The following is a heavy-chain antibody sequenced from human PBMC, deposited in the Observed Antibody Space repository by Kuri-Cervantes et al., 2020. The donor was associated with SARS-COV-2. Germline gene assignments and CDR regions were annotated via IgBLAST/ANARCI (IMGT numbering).Heavy chain of an antibody. D-gene: IGHD3-3*01. Sequence: GGSLRLSCAASGFTFSAHDMHWVRQAPGKGLEWVAFIRYDESNKYYADSVEDRFTISRDNSNNTLYLQMNSLRAEDTAVYYCAKVKSPFWSDYSHYYMDVWGKGTTVTVSS. CDR2: IRYDESNK. CDR1: GFTFSAHD. J-gene: IGHJ6*03. CDR3: AKVKSPFWSDYSHYYMDV. V-gene: IGHV3-30*02.